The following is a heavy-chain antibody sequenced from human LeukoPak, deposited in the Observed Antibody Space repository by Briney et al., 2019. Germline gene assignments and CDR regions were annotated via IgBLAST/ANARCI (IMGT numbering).Heavy chain of an antibody. CDR2: IKQDGSET. V-gene: IGHV3-7*01. J-gene: IGHJ4*02. D-gene: IGHD3-16*01. CDR1: GFTFSSSW. Sequence: GGSLRLSCAASGFTFSSSWMSWVRQAPGKGLEWVANIKQDGSETYYVGSVKGRFTISRDNAKNSMYLQMNSLRAEDTAVYYCLAGGYWGQGTLVTVSS. CDR3: LAGGY.